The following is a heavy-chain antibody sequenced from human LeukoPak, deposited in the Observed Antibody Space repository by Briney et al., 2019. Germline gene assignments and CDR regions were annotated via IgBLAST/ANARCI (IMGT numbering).Heavy chain of an antibody. D-gene: IGHD5/OR15-5a*01. J-gene: IGHJ3*02. CDR1: GGSISSSSYY. V-gene: IGHV4-39*01. Sequence: SETLSLTCTVSGGSISSSSYYWGWIRQPPGKGLEWIGSIYYSGSTYYNPSLKSRVTISVDTSKNQFSLKLSSVTAADTAVYYCARAPLSIYAFDIWGQGTMVTVSS. CDR2: IYYSGST. CDR3: ARAPLSIYAFDI.